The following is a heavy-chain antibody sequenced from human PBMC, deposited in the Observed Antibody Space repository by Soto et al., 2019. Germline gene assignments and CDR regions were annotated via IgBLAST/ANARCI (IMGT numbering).Heavy chain of an antibody. D-gene: IGHD3-9*01. Sequence: GGSLRLSCTASGFTFGDYAMSWFRQAPGKGLEWVGFIRSKAYGGTTEYAASVKGRFTISRDDSKSIAYLQMNSLKTEDTAVYYCTRGLVDSSPPYTYHGMDVWGQGTTVTVSS. CDR3: TRGLVDSSPPYTYHGMDV. J-gene: IGHJ6*02. CDR1: GFTFGDYA. CDR2: IRSKAYGGTT. V-gene: IGHV3-49*03.